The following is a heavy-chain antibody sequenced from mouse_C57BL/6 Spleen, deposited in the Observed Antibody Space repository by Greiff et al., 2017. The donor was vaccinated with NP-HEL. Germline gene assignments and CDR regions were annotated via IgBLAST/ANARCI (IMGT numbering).Heavy chain of an antibody. V-gene: IGHV1-4*01. CDR3: ARCRYYDYDWFAY. CDR2: INPSSGYT. D-gene: IGHD2-4*01. CDR1: GYTFTSYT. Sequence: LQQSGAELARPGASVKMSCKASGYTFTSYTMHWVKQRPGQGLEWIGYINPSSGYTKYNQKFKDKATLTADKSSSTAYMQLSSLTSEDSAVYYCARCRYYDYDWFAYWGQGTLVTVSA. J-gene: IGHJ3*01.